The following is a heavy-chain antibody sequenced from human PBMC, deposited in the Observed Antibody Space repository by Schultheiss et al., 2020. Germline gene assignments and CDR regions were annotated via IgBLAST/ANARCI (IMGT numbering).Heavy chain of an antibody. J-gene: IGHJ6*02. D-gene: IGHD2-15*01. CDR1: GGSISSGGYY. V-gene: IGHV4-61*08. CDR3: AREPLYCSGGSCYSLPLRGMDV. Sequence: SETLSLTCTVSGGSISSGGYYWSWIRQHPGKGLEWIGEINHSGSTNYNPSLKSRVTISVDTSKNQFSLKLSSVTAADTAVYYCAREPLYCSGGSCYSLPLRGMDVWGQGTTVNGYS. CDR2: INHSGST.